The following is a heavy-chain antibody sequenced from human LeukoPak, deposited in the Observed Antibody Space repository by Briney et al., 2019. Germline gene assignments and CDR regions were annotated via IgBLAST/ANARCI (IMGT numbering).Heavy chain of an antibody. CDR1: GFTLSYYW. CDR2: INQDGSEK. V-gene: IGHV3-7*01. Sequence: GGSLRLSCEASGFTLSYYWMSWVRQAPRKGLEWVANINQDGSEKYFVDSVKGRFTISRDNAQNSVFLQMDSLIVDDTAVYYCARWVSQYYFDYWGQGTHVTVSS. J-gene: IGHJ4*02. CDR3: ARWVSQYYFDY. D-gene: IGHD2-21*01.